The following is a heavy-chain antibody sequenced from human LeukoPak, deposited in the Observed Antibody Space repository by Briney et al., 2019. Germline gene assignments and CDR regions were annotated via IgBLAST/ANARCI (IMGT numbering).Heavy chain of an antibody. Sequence: GESLQISCQGTGYSFTNYWISWVRQMPGKGLELMGRIDPSDSYTNYSPSFQGHVTISADRSISTAYLQWSTLKASDTAMYYCARHPKSGYSTTKYDEAFDIGGQGTMVTVSS. J-gene: IGHJ3*02. CDR3: ARHPKSGYSTTKYDEAFDI. CDR1: GYSFTNYW. D-gene: IGHD6-13*01. CDR2: IDPSDSYT. V-gene: IGHV5-10-1*01.